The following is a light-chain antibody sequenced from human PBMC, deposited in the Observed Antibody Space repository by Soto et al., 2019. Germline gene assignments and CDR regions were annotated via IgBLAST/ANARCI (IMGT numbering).Light chain of an antibody. J-gene: IGKJ1*01. CDR3: QHYNSYSEA. CDR1: QSISSY. CDR2: KAS. V-gene: IGKV1-5*03. Sequence: DIHITQSPCSLSSWVVDRVTITCRASQSISSYLNWYQQKPGKAPKLLIYKASTLKSGVPSRFSGSGSGTEFTLTISSLQPDDFATYYCQHYNSYSEAFGQGTKVDIK.